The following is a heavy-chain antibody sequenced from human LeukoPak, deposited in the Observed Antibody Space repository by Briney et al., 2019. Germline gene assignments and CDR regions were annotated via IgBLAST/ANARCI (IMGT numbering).Heavy chain of an antibody. Sequence: SETLSLTCTVSGGSISSHYWSWIRQPPGKGLEWMGYIYYSGSTNYNPSRKSRVTISVDTSKNQFSLKLSSVTAADTAVYYCARGVRQDYYDSSGSLFDYWGRGTLVTVSS. CDR2: IYYSGST. J-gene: IGHJ4*02. D-gene: IGHD3-22*01. CDR3: ARGVRQDYYDSSGSLFDY. V-gene: IGHV4-59*11. CDR1: GGSISSHY.